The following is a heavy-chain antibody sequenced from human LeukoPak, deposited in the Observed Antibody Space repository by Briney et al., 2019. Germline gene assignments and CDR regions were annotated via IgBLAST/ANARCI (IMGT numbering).Heavy chain of an antibody. CDR1: GDSVSSNSVA. Sequence: SQTLSLTCPISGDSVSSNSVAWNWIRQSPSRGLEWLGRTYYRSKWYNDYAVSVKSRITINPDTSKNQFSLQLNSVTPEDTAVYYCARGAAADPYNWFDPWGQGTLVTVSS. V-gene: IGHV6-1*01. CDR2: TYYRSKWYN. J-gene: IGHJ5*02. CDR3: ARGAAADPYNWFDP. D-gene: IGHD6-13*01.